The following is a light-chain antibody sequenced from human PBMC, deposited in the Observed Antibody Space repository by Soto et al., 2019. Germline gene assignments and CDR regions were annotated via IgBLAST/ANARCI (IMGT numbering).Light chain of an antibody. J-gene: IGKJ2*01. CDR1: QSVSSN. V-gene: IGKV3-15*01. CDR3: QQYNNWPRT. CDR2: GAS. Sequence: EIVMTQSPATLSVSPGERATLSCRASQSVSSNLAWYQQKPGQAPRLLIYGASTRATGIPARISGSGSGTDFTLTISRLQSEDFAVYYCQQYNNWPRTFGQGTKLEIK.